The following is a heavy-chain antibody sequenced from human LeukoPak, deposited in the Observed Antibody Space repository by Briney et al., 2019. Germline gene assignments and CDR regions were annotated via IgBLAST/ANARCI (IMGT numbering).Heavy chain of an antibody. Sequence: PGGSLRLSCVASGFSFRSYGIHWVRQTPGKGLEWVAVISHEGSVQYYADSVKGRSTVSRGNSRNIVYLQMTSLRDGDTAVYYCARTREQWQVLDYWGQGTLVTVSS. V-gene: IGHV3-30*03. J-gene: IGHJ4*02. CDR1: GFSFRSYG. CDR2: ISHEGSVQ. CDR3: ARTREQWQVLDY. D-gene: IGHD6-19*01.